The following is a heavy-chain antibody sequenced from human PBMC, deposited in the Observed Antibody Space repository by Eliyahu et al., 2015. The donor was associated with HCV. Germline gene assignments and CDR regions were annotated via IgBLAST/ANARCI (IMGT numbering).Heavy chain of an antibody. CDR2: IIPILGIA. CDR1: GGXFSSYT. Sequence: QVQLVQSGAEVKKPGSSVKVSCKASGGXFSSYTISWVRQAPGQGLEWMGRIIPILGIANYAQKFQGRVTITADKSTSTAYMELSSLRSEDTAVYYCARYRVGVDAFDIWGQGTMVTVSS. V-gene: IGHV1-69*02. CDR3: ARYRVGVDAFDI. J-gene: IGHJ3*02. D-gene: IGHD3-16*01.